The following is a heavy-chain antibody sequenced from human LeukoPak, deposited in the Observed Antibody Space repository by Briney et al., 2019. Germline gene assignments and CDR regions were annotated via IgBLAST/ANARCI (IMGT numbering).Heavy chain of an antibody. Sequence: SETLSLTCTVSGGSISSGSYYWGWIRQPPAKGLEWIGSIYYSGSTYYNPSLKSRVTISVDTSNNQFSLKLSSVTAADMAVYYCARHGAMTGNFQHWGQGTLVTVSS. CDR3: ARHGAMTGNFQH. J-gene: IGHJ1*01. CDR1: GGSISSGSYY. CDR2: IYYSGST. D-gene: IGHD3-9*01. V-gene: IGHV4-39*01.